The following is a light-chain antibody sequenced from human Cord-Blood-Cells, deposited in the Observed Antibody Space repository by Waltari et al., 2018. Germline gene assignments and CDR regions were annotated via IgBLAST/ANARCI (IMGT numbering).Light chain of an antibody. CDR1: SSDVGSYNL. CDR3: CSYAGSSTWV. Sequence: QSALTQPASVSGSPGQSLTISCTGTSSDVGSYNLVSWYQQHPGKAPKLIIYEGSKRPSGVSNRFSGSKSGNTASLTISGLQAEDEADYYCCSYAGSSTWVFGGGTKLTVL. V-gene: IGLV2-23*01. CDR2: EGS. J-gene: IGLJ3*02.